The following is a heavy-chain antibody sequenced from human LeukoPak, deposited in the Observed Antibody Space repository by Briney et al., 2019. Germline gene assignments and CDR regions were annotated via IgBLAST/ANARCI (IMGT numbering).Heavy chain of an antibody. CDR2: IYSGGST. CDR3: ARDARYCSSTSCYYYYYYGMDV. Sequence: GGSLRLSCAASGFTVSSNYMSWVRQAPGKGLEWVSVIYSGGSTYYADSVKGRFTISRDNSKNTLYLQMNNLRAEDTAVYYCARDARYCSSTSCYYYYYYGMDVWGQGTTVTVSS. D-gene: IGHD2-2*01. CDR1: GFTVSSNY. V-gene: IGHV3-66*01. J-gene: IGHJ6*02.